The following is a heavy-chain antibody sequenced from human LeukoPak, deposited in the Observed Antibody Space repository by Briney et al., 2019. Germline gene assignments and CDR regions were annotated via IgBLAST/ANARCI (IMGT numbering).Heavy chain of an antibody. V-gene: IGHV4-39*07. J-gene: IGHJ4*02. Sequence: SETLSLTCTVSGGSISSSSYYWGWIRQPPGKGLEWIGSIYYSGSTYYNPSLKSRVTISVDTSKNQFSLKLSAVTAADTAVYYCASLSRSGSDPDYWGQGTLVTVSS. CDR2: IYYSGST. D-gene: IGHD1-26*01. CDR3: ASLSRSGSDPDY. CDR1: GGSISSSSYY.